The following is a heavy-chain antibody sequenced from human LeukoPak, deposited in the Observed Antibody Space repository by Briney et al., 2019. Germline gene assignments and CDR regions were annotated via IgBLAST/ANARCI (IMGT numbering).Heavy chain of an antibody. V-gene: IGHV4-39*01. J-gene: IGHJ4*02. CDR3: ASRDIVATMAGY. Sequence: SETLSLTCTVSGGSISSSSYYWGWIRQPPGKGLEWIGSIYYSGSTYYNPSLKSRVTISVDTSKNQFSLKLSSVTAADTAVYYCASRDIVATMAGYWGQGTLVTVSS. CDR1: GGSISSSSYY. CDR2: IYYSGST. D-gene: IGHD5-12*01.